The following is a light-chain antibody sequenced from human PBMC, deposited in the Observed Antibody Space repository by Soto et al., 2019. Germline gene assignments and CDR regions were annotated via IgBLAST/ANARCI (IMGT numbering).Light chain of an antibody. CDR2: SNN. J-gene: IGLJ2*01. Sequence: QAVVTQPPSASGTPGQRVTISCSGSSSNIGSNTVNWYQQLPGTAPKLLIYSNNQRPSGVPDRFSGSKSGTSASLAISGLQSEGEADYYCAAWDDSLNGPVFGGGTKVTVL. CDR3: AAWDDSLNGPV. V-gene: IGLV1-44*01. CDR1: SSNIGSNT.